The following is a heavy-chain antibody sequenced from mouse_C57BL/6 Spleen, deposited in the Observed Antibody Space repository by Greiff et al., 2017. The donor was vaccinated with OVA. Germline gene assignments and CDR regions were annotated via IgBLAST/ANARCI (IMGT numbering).Heavy chain of an antibody. Sequence: VQLEPSGAGLVKPGAPVEISCQTSGYAFRCHWVNWVEPGPGKGFEWIGKIYPGDGDTNYNGKFKGKATLTADKSSSTAYMQLSSLTSEDSAVYFCARMEDFNYFDYWGQGTTLTVSS. CDR3: ARMEDFNYFDY. J-gene: IGHJ2*01. CDR2: IYPGDGDT. V-gene: IGHV1-80*01. CDR1: GYAFRCHW.